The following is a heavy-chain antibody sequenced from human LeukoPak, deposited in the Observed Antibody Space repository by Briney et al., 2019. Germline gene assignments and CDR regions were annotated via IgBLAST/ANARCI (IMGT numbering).Heavy chain of an antibody. CDR1: LFTGRSNY. CDR3: AKEAAAVGVGYFTH. J-gene: IGHJ4*02. V-gene: IGHV3-23*01. D-gene: IGHD6-25*01. CDR2: ISGGGDYI. Sequence: GGSLRLSCAASLFTGRSNYISGLRQAPWKGLEWVSAISGGGDYIFYSDSVKGRFTTSRDNSKNTVFLQINSLRAEDTAIYYCAKEAAAVGVGYFTHWGQGTLVTVSS.